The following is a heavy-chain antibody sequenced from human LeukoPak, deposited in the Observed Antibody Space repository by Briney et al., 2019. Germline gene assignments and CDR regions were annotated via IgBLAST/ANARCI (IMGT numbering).Heavy chain of an antibody. CDR1: GFTFSSYA. Sequence: GGSLRLSCAASGFTFSSYAMSWVRQAPGKGLEWVAAISGSGGSTYYADSVKGRFTISRDNSKNTLYLQMNSLRAEDKAVYYCAKGDVLASYPTFDYWGQGTLVTVSS. J-gene: IGHJ4*02. CDR2: ISGSGGST. V-gene: IGHV3-23*01. CDR3: AKGDVLASYPTFDY. D-gene: IGHD3-9*01.